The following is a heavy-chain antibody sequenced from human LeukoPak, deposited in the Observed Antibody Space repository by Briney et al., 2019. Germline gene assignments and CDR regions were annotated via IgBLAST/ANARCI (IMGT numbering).Heavy chain of an antibody. CDR3: ARLPYCSSATCHNNWFDS. D-gene: IGHD2-2*01. Sequence: GESLRISCKGSGYSFTSYWISWVRQMPGKGLEWMGIIYPGDSDTRYSPSFQGQVTISADKSISTAYLQWSSLKASDTAMYYCARLPYCSSATCHNNWFDSWGQGTLVTVSS. CDR1: GYSFTSYW. J-gene: IGHJ5*01. V-gene: IGHV5-51*01. CDR2: IYPGDSDT.